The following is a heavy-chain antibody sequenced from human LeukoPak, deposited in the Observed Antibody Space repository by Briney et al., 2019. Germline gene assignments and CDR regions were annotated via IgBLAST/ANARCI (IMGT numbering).Heavy chain of an antibody. D-gene: IGHD2-2*01. J-gene: IGHJ6*04. CDR2: IYYSGST. CDR1: GGSISSSSYY. Sequence: SETLSLTCTVSGGSISSSSYYWGWIRQPPGKGLEWIGSIYYSGSTYYNPSLKSRVTISVDTSKNQFSLKLSSVTAADTAVYYCARVGYQLLLSSGMDVWGKGTTVTVSS. V-gene: IGHV4-39*07. CDR3: ARVGYQLLLSSGMDV.